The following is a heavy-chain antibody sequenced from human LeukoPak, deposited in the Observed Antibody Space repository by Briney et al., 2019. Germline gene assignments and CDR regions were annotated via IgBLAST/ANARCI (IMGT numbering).Heavy chain of an antibody. Sequence: ASVKVSCKASGGTFSSYAISWVRQAPGQGLEWMGGIIPIFGTANYAQKFQGRVTITADESTSTAYMELSSLRSEDTAVYYCARTLWFGELFLYFDYWGQGTLVTVSS. CDR1: GGTFSSYA. CDR2: IIPIFGTA. J-gene: IGHJ4*02. D-gene: IGHD3-10*01. CDR3: ARTLWFGELFLYFDY. V-gene: IGHV1-69*13.